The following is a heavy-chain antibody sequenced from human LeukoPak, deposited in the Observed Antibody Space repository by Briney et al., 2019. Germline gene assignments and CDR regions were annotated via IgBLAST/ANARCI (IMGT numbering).Heavy chain of an antibody. J-gene: IGHJ3*02. CDR1: GGSISSSSYY. V-gene: IGHV4-39*07. CDR2: IYYSGST. CDR3: ARGSGLLWFGDGAFDI. Sequence: SETLSLTCTVSGGSISSSSYYWGWIRQPPGKGLEWIGSIYYSGSTYYNPSLKSRVTISVDTSKNQFSLKLSSVTAADTAVYYCARGSGLLWFGDGAFDIWGQGTMVTVSS. D-gene: IGHD3-10*01.